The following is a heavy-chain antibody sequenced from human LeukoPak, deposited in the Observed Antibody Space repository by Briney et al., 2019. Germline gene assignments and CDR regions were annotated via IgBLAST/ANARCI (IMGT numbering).Heavy chain of an antibody. J-gene: IGHJ4*02. CDR2: ISWNSGSI. D-gene: IGHD2-2*01. V-gene: IGHV3-9*01. CDR1: GFTFDDYA. CDR3: AKGYCSSTSCYHFDY. Sequence: GRSLRLPCAASGFTFDDYAMHWVRQAPGKGLEWVSGISWNSGSIGYADSVKGRFTISRDNAKNSLYLQMNSLRAEDTALYYCAKGYCSSTSCYHFDYWGQGTLVTVSS.